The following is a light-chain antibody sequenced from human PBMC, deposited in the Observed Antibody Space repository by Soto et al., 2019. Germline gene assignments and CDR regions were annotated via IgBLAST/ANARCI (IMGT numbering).Light chain of an antibody. CDR1: SSDVGGYDY. CDR2: DVT. Sequence: QSALTQPASVSGSPGQSITISCTGTSSDVGGYDYVSWYQHHPGKAPKLMIYDVTNRPSRVSNRFSGSKSGNTASLTISGLQAEDEADYYCRSYTTSSTLHVVFGGGTKLTVL. V-gene: IGLV2-14*03. CDR3: RSYTTSSTLHVV. J-gene: IGLJ2*01.